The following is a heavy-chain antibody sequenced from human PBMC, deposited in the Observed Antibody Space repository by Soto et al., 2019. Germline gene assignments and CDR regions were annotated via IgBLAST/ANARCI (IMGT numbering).Heavy chain of an antibody. V-gene: IGHV1-3*01. CDR2: INAGNGNT. CDR1: GYTFTSYA. CDR3: ARPSGWSYYFDY. J-gene: IGHJ4*02. Sequence: QVQLVQSGAEVKKPGASLKVSCKASGYTFTSYAMHWVRQGPGQRLEWMGWINAGNGNTKYSQKFQGRVTITRDTSASTAYMELSSLRSEDTAVYYCARPSGWSYYFDYWGQGTLVTVSS. D-gene: IGHD6-19*01.